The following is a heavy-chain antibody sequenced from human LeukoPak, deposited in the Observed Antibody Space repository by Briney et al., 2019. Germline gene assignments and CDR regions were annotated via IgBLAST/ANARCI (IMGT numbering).Heavy chain of an antibody. CDR2: ISSSSSYI. V-gene: IGHV3-21*01. J-gene: IGHJ4*02. CDR3: ARDTATVTDY. Sequence: GGSLRPSCAASGFTFSSYSMNWVRQAPGKGLEWVSSISSSSSYIYYADSVKGRFTVSRDNAKNSLYLQMNSLRAEDTAVYYCARDTATVTDYWGQGTLVTVSS. D-gene: IGHD4-17*01. CDR1: GFTFSSYS.